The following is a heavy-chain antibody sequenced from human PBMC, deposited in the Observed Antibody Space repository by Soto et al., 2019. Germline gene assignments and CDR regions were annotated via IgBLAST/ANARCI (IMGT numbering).Heavy chain of an antibody. CDR1: GFTFSSYS. CDR3: ARYCSSASCVREVV. Sequence: GGSLRLSCAASGFTFSSYSMHWVRQAPGKGLEWLAAISYDGSDKYYADSVKGRFTISRDNSRNTLYLQMNSLRAEDTAVYYCARYCSSASCVREVVWGQGTTVTVSS. J-gene: IGHJ6*02. CDR2: ISYDGSDK. D-gene: IGHD2-2*01. V-gene: IGHV3-30-3*01.